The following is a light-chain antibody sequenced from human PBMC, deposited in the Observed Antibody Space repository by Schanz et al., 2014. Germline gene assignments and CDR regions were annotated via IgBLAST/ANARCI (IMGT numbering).Light chain of an antibody. V-gene: IGLV2-8*01. J-gene: IGLJ3*02. CDR1: SSDVGGYNS. Sequence: QSVLTQPPSASGSPGQSVTISCTGTSSDVGGYNSVSWYQHHPGKAPKLMISEVSKRPSGVPDRFSGSKSGNTASLTVSGLQAEDEADYSCSSYAGSNTLVFGGGTKLTVL. CDR3: SSYAGSNTLV. CDR2: EVS.